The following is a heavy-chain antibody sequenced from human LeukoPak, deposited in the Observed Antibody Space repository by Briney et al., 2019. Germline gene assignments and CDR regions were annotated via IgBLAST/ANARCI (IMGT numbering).Heavy chain of an antibody. CDR3: ARDLLMRGIQLYQLDY. V-gene: IGHV1-18*01. CDR2: ISAYNGNT. CDR1: GYTFTSYG. Sequence: ASVKVSCKASGYTFTSYGISWVRQAPGQGLEWMGWISAYNGNTNYAQKLQGRVTMTTDTSTSTAYVELRSLRSDDTAVYYCARDLLMRGIQLYQLDYWGQGTLVTVSS. D-gene: IGHD5-18*01. J-gene: IGHJ4*02.